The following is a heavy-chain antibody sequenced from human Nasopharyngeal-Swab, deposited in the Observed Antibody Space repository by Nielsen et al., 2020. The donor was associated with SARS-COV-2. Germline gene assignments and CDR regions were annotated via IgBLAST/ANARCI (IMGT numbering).Heavy chain of an antibody. V-gene: IGHV3-48*04. J-gene: IGHJ4*02. CDR3: ARTSSQYCSGGSCYFPLDY. Sequence: GGSLRLSCAASGFTFSSYSMNWVRQAPGKGLEWVSYISSSSSTIYYADSVKGRFTISRENAKNSLYLQMNSLRAEDTAVYYCARTSSQYCSGGSCYFPLDYWGQGTLVTVSS. CDR2: ISSSSSTI. CDR1: GFTFSSYS. D-gene: IGHD2-15*01.